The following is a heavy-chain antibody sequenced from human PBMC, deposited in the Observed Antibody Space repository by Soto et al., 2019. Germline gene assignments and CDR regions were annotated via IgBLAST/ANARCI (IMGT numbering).Heavy chain of an antibody. D-gene: IGHD2-8*01. Sequence: ASVKVSCKASGYTFTSYGISWVRQAPGQGLKWMEWISAYNGNTNYAQKLQGRVTMTTDTSTSTAYMELRSLRSDDTAVYYCARGDSTDCSNGVCSFFYNHDMDVWGQGTTVTVSS. CDR1: GYTFTSYG. V-gene: IGHV1-18*01. CDR3: ARGDSTDCSNGVCSFFYNHDMDV. CDR2: ISAYNGNT. J-gene: IGHJ6*02.